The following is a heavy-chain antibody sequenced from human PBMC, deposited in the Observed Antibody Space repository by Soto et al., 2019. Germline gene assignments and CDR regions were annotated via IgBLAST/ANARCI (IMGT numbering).Heavy chain of an antibody. Sequence: QVQLVESGGGVVQPGRSLRLSCAASGFSFSKYGMHWVRQAPGKGLEWVAEMSDDGSKKYYGDSVKGRFTISRGNSKNTLYLLMDSLRPEDTAMYYCAKELRETGGYYFDCWGQGTLVTVSS. CDR1: GFSFSKYG. V-gene: IGHV3-30*18. J-gene: IGHJ4*02. CDR2: MSDDGSKK. D-gene: IGHD3-16*01. CDR3: AKELRETGGYYFDC.